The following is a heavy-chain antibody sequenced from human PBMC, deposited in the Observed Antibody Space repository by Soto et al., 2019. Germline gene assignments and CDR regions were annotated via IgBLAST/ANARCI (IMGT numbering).Heavy chain of an antibody. V-gene: IGHV4-4*02. D-gene: IGHD6-19*01. J-gene: IGHJ4*02. Sequence: QVQLQESGPGLVKPSGTLSLTCAVSGGSISSSNWWSWVRQPPGKGLEWIGSIYYSGSTNYNPSLKSRVTLSVDKSKNQFSLKLSSVTAADTAVYYCAGDSSDWYDYWGQGTLVNVSS. CDR1: GGSISSSNW. CDR2: IYYSGST. CDR3: AGDSSDWYDY.